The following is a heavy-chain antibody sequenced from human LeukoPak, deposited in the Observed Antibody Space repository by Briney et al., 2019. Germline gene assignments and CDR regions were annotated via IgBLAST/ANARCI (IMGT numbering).Heavy chain of an antibody. CDR3: ARDSSGYE. Sequence: GGSLTLSCAASGFTFSNYWMSWVRQAPGKGLEWVANIKQDGSEKYYVDSEKGRFTISRDNVQNSLYLQMNSLRAEDTAVYYCARDSSGYEWGQGTLVTVSS. V-gene: IGHV3-7*01. J-gene: IGHJ4*02. CDR1: GFTFSNYW. CDR2: IKQDGSEK. D-gene: IGHD3-22*01.